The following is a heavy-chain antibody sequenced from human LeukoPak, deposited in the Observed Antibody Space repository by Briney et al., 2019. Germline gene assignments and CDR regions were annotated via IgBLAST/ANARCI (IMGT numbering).Heavy chain of an antibody. V-gene: IGHV3-21*01. J-gene: IGHJ4*02. D-gene: IGHD3-10*01. CDR2: ISDSSSYI. CDR1: GVSFSSYT. Sequence: GGSLRLSCAASGVSFSSYTMSWVRQAPGKGLERVSSISDSSSYIYNADSVKGRFTISRDNAKNSLYLQMNSLRAEDTAVYYCAREGSGSHYNVVLDYWGQGTLVTVSS. CDR3: AREGSGSHYNVVLDY.